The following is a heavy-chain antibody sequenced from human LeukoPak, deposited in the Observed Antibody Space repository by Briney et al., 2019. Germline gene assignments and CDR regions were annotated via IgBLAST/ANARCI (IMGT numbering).Heavy chain of an antibody. CDR2: ISGSGDNT. CDR1: GFTFSSHG. CDR3: ATHCSSVSCSLATFDI. D-gene: IGHD2-2*01. Sequence: GGSLRLSCAASGFTFSSHGMSWVRQAPGKGLEWVSTISGSGDNTYYADSVKGRFTISRDNSKNTLYLQMNSLRAEDTAVYYCATHCSSVSCSLATFDIWGQGTMVTVSS. V-gene: IGHV3-23*01. J-gene: IGHJ3*02.